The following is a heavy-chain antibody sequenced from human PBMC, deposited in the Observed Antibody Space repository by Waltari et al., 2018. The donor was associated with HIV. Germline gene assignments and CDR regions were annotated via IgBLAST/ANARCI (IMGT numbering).Heavy chain of an antibody. CDR2: ISGYNGNT. J-gene: IGHJ6*02. V-gene: IGHV1-18*01. D-gene: IGHD3-10*01. Sequence: VQLVQSGAEMRKPGASVKVSCRASGYTFSAYTISWVRQAPGQGLEWMVWISGYNGNTNYAQKFHGRVNMTTDTSTSTAHMELRSLRSDDTAVYYCARGVSIVRGVMIRGHMDVWGQGTTVTVSS. CDR1: GYTFSAYT. CDR3: ARGVSIVRGVMIRGHMDV.